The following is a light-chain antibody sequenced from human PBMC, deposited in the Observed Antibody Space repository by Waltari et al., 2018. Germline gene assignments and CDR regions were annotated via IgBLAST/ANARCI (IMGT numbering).Light chain of an antibody. CDR1: SGPPLTPSH. CDR3: ALYMGSGIWV. V-gene: IGLV8-61*01. Sequence: QTVVTQEPSLSVSPGGTVTLTCALSSGPPLTPSHPSWYQQTPGQAPRTLVYKANARSSGVPDRFSGSILGNTAALTITGAQADDESDYYCALYMGSGIWVFGGGTRLTVL. J-gene: IGLJ3*02. CDR2: KAN.